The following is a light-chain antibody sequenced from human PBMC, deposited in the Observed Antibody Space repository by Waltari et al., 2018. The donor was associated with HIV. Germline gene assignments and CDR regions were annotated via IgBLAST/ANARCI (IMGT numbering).Light chain of an antibody. CDR1: SSNIGAGYD. J-gene: IGLJ2*01. Sequence: QSVLTQPPSVSGATGQRVTISCTGSSSNIGAGYDVHWYQQLPGTAPKLLIYGNTNRPSGVPDRFSGSKSGTSPSLAITGLQAEDEADYYCQSYDSSLTGSVFGGRTKLTVL. CDR3: QSYDSSLTGSV. CDR2: GNT. V-gene: IGLV1-40*01.